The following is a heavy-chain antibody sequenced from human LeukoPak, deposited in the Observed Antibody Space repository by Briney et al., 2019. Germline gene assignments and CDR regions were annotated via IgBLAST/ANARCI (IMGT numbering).Heavy chain of an antibody. CDR1: GFTFSSYAMH. CDR3: ARHDDSGYDLDYFDY. D-gene: IGHD5-12*01. V-gene: IGHV4-39*01. Sequence: GSLRLSCAASGFTFSSYAMHWVRQAPGKGLEWIGSIYYSGSTYYNPSLKSRVTISVDTSKNQFSLKLSSVTAADTAVYYCARHDDSGYDLDYFDYWGQGTLVTVSS. CDR2: IYYSGST. J-gene: IGHJ4*02.